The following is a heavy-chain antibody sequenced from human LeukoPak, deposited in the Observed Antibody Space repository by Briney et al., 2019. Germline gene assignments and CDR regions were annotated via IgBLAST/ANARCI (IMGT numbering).Heavy chain of an antibody. J-gene: IGHJ3*02. CDR3: AGAMVRGVTHDAFDI. CDR1: GGTFSSYA. V-gene: IGHV1-18*01. Sequence: ASVKVSCKATGGTFSSYAISWVRQAPGQGLEWMGWISAYNGNTNYAQKLQGRVTMTTDTSTSTAYMELRSLRSDDTAVYYCAGAMVRGVTHDAFDIWGQGTMVTVSS. D-gene: IGHD3-10*01. CDR2: ISAYNGNT.